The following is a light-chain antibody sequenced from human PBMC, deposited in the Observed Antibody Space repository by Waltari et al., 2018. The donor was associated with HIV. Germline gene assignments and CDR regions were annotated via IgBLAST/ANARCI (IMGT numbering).Light chain of an antibody. CDR1: SSNIGAGYD. Sequence: QSVLTQPPSVSGAPGQRVTISCTGSSSNIGAGYDVHWYQLLPGTAPKLLIHCNKDRPSGVPDRFSGSKSGTSASLVITGLQAEDEADYYCQSYDSSLSGVVFGGGTKLTVL. CDR3: QSYDSSLSGVV. J-gene: IGLJ2*01. CDR2: CNK. V-gene: IGLV1-40*01.